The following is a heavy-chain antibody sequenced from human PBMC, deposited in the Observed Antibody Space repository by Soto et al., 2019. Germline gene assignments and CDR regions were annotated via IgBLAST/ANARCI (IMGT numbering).Heavy chain of an antibody. J-gene: IGHJ4*02. Sequence: QVQLVQSGAEVKKPGASVKVSCKASGYTFTSYGISWVRQAPGQGLEWMGWSSAYNGNTNYAQNLQGRFTMTTDTSTSTAYMELRSLGADDTAVYYCARGGTQAYDFWSGYQGSDYWGQGTLVTVSS. CDR2: SSAYNGNT. CDR3: ARGGTQAYDFWSGYQGSDY. CDR1: GYTFTSYG. D-gene: IGHD3-3*01. V-gene: IGHV1-18*01.